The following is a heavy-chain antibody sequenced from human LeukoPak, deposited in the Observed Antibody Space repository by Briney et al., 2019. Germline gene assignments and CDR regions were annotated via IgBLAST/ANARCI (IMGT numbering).Heavy chain of an antibody. V-gene: IGHV3-23*01. J-gene: IGHJ5*02. CDR3: AKDHGFGEILTGVFDP. D-gene: IGHD3-10*01. CDR1: RFSFSTYP. Sequence: PGGSLRLSCAASRFSFSTYPMGWVRQAPGKGLEWVSGISASGDVTFHADPVKGRFTISRDNSKNTLYLQMNSLRAEDTAVYYCAKDHGFGEILTGVFDPWGQGTLVTVSS. CDR2: ISASGDVT.